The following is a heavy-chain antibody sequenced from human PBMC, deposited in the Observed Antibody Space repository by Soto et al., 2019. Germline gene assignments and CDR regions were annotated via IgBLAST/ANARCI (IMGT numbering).Heavy chain of an antibody. Sequence: ASVKVSCKASGYTFAGYYMHWVRQAPGQGLEWMGWINPNSGGTNYAQKFQGWVTMTRDTSISTAYMELSRLRSDDTAVYYCARAGYCSSTSCWNWFDPWGQGTLVTV. CDR1: GYTFAGYY. J-gene: IGHJ5*02. CDR2: INPNSGGT. D-gene: IGHD2-2*01. V-gene: IGHV1-2*04. CDR3: ARAGYCSSTSCWNWFDP.